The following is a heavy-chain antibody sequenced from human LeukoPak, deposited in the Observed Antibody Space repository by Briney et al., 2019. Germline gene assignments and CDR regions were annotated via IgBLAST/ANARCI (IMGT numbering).Heavy chain of an antibody. CDR3: ARETRYYYGSGSYQIDY. CDR1: GFTFSSYS. CDR2: ISSSSSTI. Sequence: PGGSLRLSCAASGFTFSSYSMNWVRQAPGKGLEWVSYISSSSSTIYYADSVKGRFTISRDNAKNSLYLQMNSLRDEDMAVYYCARETRYYYGSGSYQIDYWGQGTLVTVSS. D-gene: IGHD3-10*01. V-gene: IGHV3-48*02. J-gene: IGHJ4*02.